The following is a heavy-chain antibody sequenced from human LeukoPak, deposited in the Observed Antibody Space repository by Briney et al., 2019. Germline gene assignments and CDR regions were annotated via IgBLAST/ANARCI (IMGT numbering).Heavy chain of an antibody. V-gene: IGHV3-21*01. J-gene: IGHJ4*02. D-gene: IGHD3-22*01. Sequence: PGGSLRLSCAASGFTFSRFTMNWVRQAPGKGLEWVSAISSNSAYIYYEESMEGRFTISRDNSKNTLYLQMNSLRAEDTAVYYCASPGSLAGSGYLDYWGQGTLVTVSS. CDR1: GFTFSRFT. CDR3: ASPGSLAGSGYLDY. CDR2: ISSNSAYI.